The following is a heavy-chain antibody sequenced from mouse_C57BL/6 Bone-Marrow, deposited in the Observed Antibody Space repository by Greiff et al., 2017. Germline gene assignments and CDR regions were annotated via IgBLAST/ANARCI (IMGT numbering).Heavy chain of an antibody. J-gene: IGHJ4*01. CDR1: GIDFSRYW. V-gene: IGHV4-1*01. CDR2: INPDSSTI. D-gene: IGHD2-4*01. CDR3: ARPEITTAYYYAMDY. Sequence: EVMLVESGGGLVQPGGSLKLSCAASGIDFSRYWMSWVRRAPGKGLEWIGEINPDSSTINYAPSLKDKFIISRDNAKNTLYLQMSKVRSEDTALYYCARPEITTAYYYAMDYWGQGTSVTVSS.